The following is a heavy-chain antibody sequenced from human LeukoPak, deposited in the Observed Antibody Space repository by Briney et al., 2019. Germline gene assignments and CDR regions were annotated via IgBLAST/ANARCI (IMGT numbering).Heavy chain of an antibody. Sequence: PSETLSLTCAVSGDSMSSGGYSWSWIRQPPGKALEWIGYIYHSGSTNYNPSLKSRVTMSVDTSKNQFSLNLSSVTAADTAVYYCARETTGLARYFDYWGQGTLVTVSS. CDR3: ARETTGLARYFDY. V-gene: IGHV4-30-2*01. CDR1: GDSMSSGGYS. D-gene: IGHD4-11*01. J-gene: IGHJ4*02. CDR2: IYHSGST.